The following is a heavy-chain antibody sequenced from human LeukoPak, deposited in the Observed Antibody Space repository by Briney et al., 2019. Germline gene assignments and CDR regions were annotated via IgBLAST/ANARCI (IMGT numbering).Heavy chain of an antibody. CDR1: GGSISSSNW. Sequence: PSGTLSLTCAVSGGSISSSNWWSWVRQPPGKGLEWIGEIYHSGSTNYNPSLKSRVTISVDKYKNQFSLKLSSVTAADTAVYYCARLLLYYYDSSGYYHYDYWGQGTLVTVSS. J-gene: IGHJ4*02. V-gene: IGHV4-4*02. CDR3: ARLLLYYYDSSGYYHYDY. D-gene: IGHD3-22*01. CDR2: IYHSGST.